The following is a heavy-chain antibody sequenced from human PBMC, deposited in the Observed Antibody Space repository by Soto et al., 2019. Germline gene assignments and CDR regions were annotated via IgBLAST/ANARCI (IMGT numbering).Heavy chain of an antibody. J-gene: IGHJ5*02. Sequence: GASVKVSCKASGYTFTYCSLHWLQQAPGQGLERMRWITLYNGNTNYAKKFQGRVTITRDMSLRTAYIELSSLRSEDSAVFYCARGVAGPLHWFDPWGQGTLVTVSS. D-gene: IGHD6-19*01. CDR3: ARGVAGPLHWFDP. CDR1: GYTFTYCS. CDR2: ITLYNGNT. V-gene: IGHV1-45*02.